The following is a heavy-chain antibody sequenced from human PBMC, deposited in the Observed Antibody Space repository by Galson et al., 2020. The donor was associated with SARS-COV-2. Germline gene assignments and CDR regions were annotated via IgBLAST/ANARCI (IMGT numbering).Heavy chain of an antibody. CDR1: GFTFSSYG. CDR3: AKERSRIYGMDV. CDR2: ISYDGSNK. V-gene: IGHV3-30*18. J-gene: IGHJ6*02. Sequence: TGGSLRLSCAASGFTFSSYGMHWVRQAPGKGLEWVAVISYDGSNKYYADSVKGRFTISRDNSKNTLYLQMNSLRAEDTAVYYCAKERSRIYGMDVWGQGTTVTVSS.